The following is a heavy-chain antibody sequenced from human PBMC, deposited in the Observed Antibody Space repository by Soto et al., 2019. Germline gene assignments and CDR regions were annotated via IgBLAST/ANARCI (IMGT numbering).Heavy chain of an antibody. CDR2: IYHSGST. J-gene: IGHJ4*02. CDR1: GGSISSGGYS. CDR3: ARGEVVALGY. Sequence: QLQLQESGSGLVKPSQTLSLTCAVSGGSISSGGYSWSWIRQPPGKGLEWIGYIYHSGSTYYNPSLKSRVTILGARCKNQFFLTLSSVTAADTAVYYCARGEVVALGYWGQGTLVTVSS. V-gene: IGHV4-30-2*01. D-gene: IGHD2-15*01.